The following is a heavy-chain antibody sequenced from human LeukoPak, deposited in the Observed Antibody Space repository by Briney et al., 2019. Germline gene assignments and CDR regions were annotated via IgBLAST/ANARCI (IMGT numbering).Heavy chain of an antibody. D-gene: IGHD3-10*01. CDR1: GFTFSSNW. V-gene: IGHV3-7*01. CDR2: IKQDGSEK. Sequence: GGSLRLSCAASGFTFSSNWMSWVRQAPGRGLEWVANIKQDGSEKYSVDSVKGRFTISRDNAKNSLYLQMNSLRAEDTAVYYWAREVRFRAYFDLWGRGTLVTVSS. J-gene: IGHJ2*01. CDR3: AREVRFRAYFDL.